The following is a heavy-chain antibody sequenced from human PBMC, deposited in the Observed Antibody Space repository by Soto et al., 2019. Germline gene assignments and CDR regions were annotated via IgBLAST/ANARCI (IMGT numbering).Heavy chain of an antibody. D-gene: IGHD1-1*01. J-gene: IGHJ4*02. Sequence: QVHLVQSGAEVKKPGATVKVSCKGSGYAFTTYGITWVRQAPGQGLEWMGWISAHNGNTNYAQKLQGRVTVTRDTSTSTAYMELRSLRSDDTAVYYCARGRYGDYWGQGALVTVSS. CDR1: GYAFTTYG. CDR2: ISAHNGNT. CDR3: ARGRYGDY. V-gene: IGHV1-18*01.